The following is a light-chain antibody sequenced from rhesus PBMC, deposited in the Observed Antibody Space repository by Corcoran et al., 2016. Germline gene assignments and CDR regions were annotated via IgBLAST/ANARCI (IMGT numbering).Light chain of an antibody. CDR2: AAS. CDR1: QGISSY. V-gene: IGKV1-28*01. CDR3: LQHDSYPFT. Sequence: DIQMTQSPSSLSASVGDTVTITCRASQGISSYLNWFQQKPGKAPKLLLYAASSLESGVPSRVNGSGSGTEFTLTLSSLQPEDFAAYYCLQHDSYPFTFGPGTKLGIK. J-gene: IGKJ3*01.